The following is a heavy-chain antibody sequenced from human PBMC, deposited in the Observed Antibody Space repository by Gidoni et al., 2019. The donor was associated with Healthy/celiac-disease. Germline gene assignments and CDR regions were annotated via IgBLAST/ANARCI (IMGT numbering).Heavy chain of an antibody. Sequence: QVQLVQSGSEWKKPGASVKVSCKASGYTCTSYAMNWVRQAPGQGLEWMGWINTNTGYPTDDQGFTGRFVFSLDTSVSTAYLQISSLKAEDTAVYYCARDLWPGVGRRCMDVWGQGTTVTVSS. CDR1: GYTCTSYA. D-gene: IGHD3-10*01. V-gene: IGHV7-4-1*02. J-gene: IGHJ6*02. CDR2: INTNTGYP. CDR3: ARDLWPGVGRRCMDV.